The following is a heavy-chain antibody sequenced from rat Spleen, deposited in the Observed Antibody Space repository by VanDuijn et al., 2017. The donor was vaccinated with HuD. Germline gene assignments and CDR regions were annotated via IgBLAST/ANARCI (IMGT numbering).Heavy chain of an antibody. Sequence: EVQLVESDGGLVQPGRSLKLSCTASGFTLSDYSMAWVRQAPTKGLEWVASISYGGGTTYYRDSVKGRFTISRDNAKSSLYLQMDSLRSEDTATYYCAVVIAAPAYWGQGTLVTVSS. CDR1: GFTLSDYS. V-gene: IGHV5-20*01. D-gene: IGHD1-2*01. CDR2: ISYGGGTT. CDR3: AVVIAAPAY. J-gene: IGHJ3*01.